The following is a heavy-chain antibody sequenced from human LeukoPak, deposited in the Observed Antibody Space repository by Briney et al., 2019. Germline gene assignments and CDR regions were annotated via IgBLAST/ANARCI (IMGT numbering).Heavy chain of an antibody. Sequence: GGSLRLSCAASGFTFSSYSMNWVRKAPGKGLEWVSSISSSSSYIYYADSVKGRFTISRDNAKNSLYLQMNSLRAEDTAVYYCARVSFSQNNAFDIWGQGTMATVSS. CDR3: ARVSFSQNNAFDI. D-gene: IGHD2/OR15-2a*01. V-gene: IGHV3-21*01. CDR2: ISSSSSYI. J-gene: IGHJ3*02. CDR1: GFTFSSYS.